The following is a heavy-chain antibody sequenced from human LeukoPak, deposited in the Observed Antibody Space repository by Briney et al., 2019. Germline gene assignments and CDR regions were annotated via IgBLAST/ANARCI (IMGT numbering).Heavy chain of an antibody. CDR2: LRSDGSNK. Sequence: GGSLRLSCAASGFAFSGYDMHWVRQAPGKGLEWVAFLRSDGSNKYYADSVQVRFTISRDNSKNTLDLQMNSLRAEDTAVYYCAKGTSPFGTFDYWGQGTLVTVSS. CDR1: GFAFSGYD. D-gene: IGHD3-10*01. J-gene: IGHJ4*02. V-gene: IGHV3-30*02. CDR3: AKGTSPFGTFDY.